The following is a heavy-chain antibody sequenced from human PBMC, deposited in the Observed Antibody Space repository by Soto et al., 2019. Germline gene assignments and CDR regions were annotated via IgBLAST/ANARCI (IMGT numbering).Heavy chain of an antibody. CDR3: VRTSLVTAFPNRDDF. Sequence: RGSLRLSCAGSGFTLSNYWLHCGRQYPGKVRVWVSSCDSDGGRITYADLVKGRFIISRDNAKNTVYLHMNSLTAEDSSVYDCVRTSLVTAFPNRDDFRGQGT. J-gene: IGHJ4*02. CDR1: GFTLSNYW. V-gene: IGHV3-74*01. D-gene: IGHD2-21*02. CDR2: CDSDGGRI.